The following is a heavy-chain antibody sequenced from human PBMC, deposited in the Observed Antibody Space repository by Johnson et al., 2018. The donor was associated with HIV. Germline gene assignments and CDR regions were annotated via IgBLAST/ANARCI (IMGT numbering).Heavy chain of an antibody. J-gene: IGHJ3*02. Sequence: VQLVESGGGVVQPGRSLRLSCAASGFTFITYAMHWVRQAPGKGLEWVSGISWNSGSIGYADSVKGLFTISRDNAKNSLYLQMNSLRAEDTALYYCGRIQRTSDAFDIWGQGTMVTVSS. CDR2: ISWNSGSI. D-gene: IGHD2/OR15-2a*01. CDR1: GFTFITYA. V-gene: IGHV3-9*01. CDR3: GRIQRTSDAFDI.